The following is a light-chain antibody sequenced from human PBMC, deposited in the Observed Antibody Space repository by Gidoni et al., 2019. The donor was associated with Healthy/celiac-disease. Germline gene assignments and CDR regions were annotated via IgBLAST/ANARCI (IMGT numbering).Light chain of an antibody. CDR2: KAS. V-gene: IGKV1-5*03. J-gene: IGKJ1*01. CDR3: QQYNSSTWT. Sequence: DIHMTQSPSTLSASVGDRVTITCRTSQSSSSWLAWYQQKPGKAPKLLIYKASSLESGVTSRFSGSGSGTEFTLTISILQPDDFATYYCQQYNSSTWTFGQGTKVEIK. CDR1: QSSSSW.